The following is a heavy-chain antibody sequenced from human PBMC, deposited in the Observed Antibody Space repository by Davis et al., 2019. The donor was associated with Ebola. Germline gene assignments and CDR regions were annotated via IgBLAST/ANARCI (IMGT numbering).Heavy chain of an antibody. CDR2: INAGNGNT. CDR1: GYTFTSYA. D-gene: IGHD4-23*01. J-gene: IGHJ6*02. V-gene: IGHV1-3*01. CDR3: ARSLGNTTAGYYCYNGMDV. Sequence: ASVKVSCKASGYTFTSYAMHWVRQAPGQRLEWMGWINAGNGNTKYSQKFQGRVTITRDTSASTAYMELSSLRSEDTAVYYCARSLGNTTAGYYCYNGMDVWGQGTTVTVSS.